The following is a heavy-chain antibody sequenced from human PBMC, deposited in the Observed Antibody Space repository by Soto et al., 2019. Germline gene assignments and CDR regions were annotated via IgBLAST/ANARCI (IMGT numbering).Heavy chain of an antibody. CDR2: THYRSRWYN. D-gene: IGHD4-17*01. CDR1: GDSVSSNSAA. Sequence: PSQTLSLTCAISGDSVSSNSAAWNWIRQSPSRGLEWLGRTHYRSRWYNDYAVSVKSRITVNPDTSKNQFSLHLNSVTPEDTAVYYCARVSIGDYDEYFQHWGQGTLVTVSS. V-gene: IGHV6-1*01. CDR3: ARVSIGDYDEYFQH. J-gene: IGHJ1*01.